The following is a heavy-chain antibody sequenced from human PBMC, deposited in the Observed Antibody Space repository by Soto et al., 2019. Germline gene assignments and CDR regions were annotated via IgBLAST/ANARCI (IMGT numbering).Heavy chain of an antibody. CDR2: IIPMFDTP. Sequence: SVKVSGKASGGTFSSDSFSWVRQAPGQGLEWMGGIIPMFDTPIYAQKFQDRVTITADESTSTAYMQLSSLRSGDTAVYYCARSGGLHRYFNYCCQGSLGTVSS. CDR3: ARSGGLHRYFNY. D-gene: IGHD2-15*01. CDR1: GGTFSSDS. J-gene: IGHJ4*02. V-gene: IGHV1-69*13.